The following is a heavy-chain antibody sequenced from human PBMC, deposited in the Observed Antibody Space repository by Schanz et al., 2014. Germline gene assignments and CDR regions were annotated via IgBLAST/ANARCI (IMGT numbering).Heavy chain of an antibody. D-gene: IGHD1-1*01. J-gene: IGHJ5*02. CDR3: ARGRVLES. CDR2: IKKDGSEK. V-gene: IGHV3-7*01. CDR1: GFAFSSFA. Sequence: EVQLMESGGGLVKPGGSLRLSCVASGFAFSSFAMTWVRQAPGKGLEWVANIKKDGSEKYYVDSVKGRFTISRDNAKNSLFQQMNSLRPEDTAVYYCARGRVLESWGQGTLVTVSS.